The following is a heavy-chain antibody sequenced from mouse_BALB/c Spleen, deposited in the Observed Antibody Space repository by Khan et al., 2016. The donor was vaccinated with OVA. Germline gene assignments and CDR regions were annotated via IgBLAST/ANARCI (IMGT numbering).Heavy chain of an antibody. CDR1: GFTFSTYG. D-gene: IGHD1-1*01. V-gene: IGHV5-6*02. CDR3: ARLAYYYNREGFAY. J-gene: IGHJ3*01. Sequence: EVKVEESGGDLVKPGGSLKLSCAASGFTFSTYGMSWVRQTPDKRLEWVATISRGGSYTYYVDSVKGRFPISRDNAKNTLYLQMSSLKSEDTAMYYCARLAYYYNREGFAYWGQGTLVTVSA. CDR2: ISRGGSYT.